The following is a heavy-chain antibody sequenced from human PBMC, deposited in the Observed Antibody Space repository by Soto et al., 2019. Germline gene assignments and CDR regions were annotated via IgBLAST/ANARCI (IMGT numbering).Heavy chain of an antibody. CDR1: GGSISSYY. CDR2: IYYSGST. V-gene: IGHV4-59*08. Sequence: SETLSLTCTVSGGSISSYYWSWIRQPPGKGLEWIGYIYYSGSTNYNPSLKSRVTISVDTSKNQFSLKLSSVTAADTAVYYCASTYVDIVATTNYYYYYMDVWGKGTTVTVSS. D-gene: IGHD5-12*01. CDR3: ASTYVDIVATTNYYYYYMDV. J-gene: IGHJ6*03.